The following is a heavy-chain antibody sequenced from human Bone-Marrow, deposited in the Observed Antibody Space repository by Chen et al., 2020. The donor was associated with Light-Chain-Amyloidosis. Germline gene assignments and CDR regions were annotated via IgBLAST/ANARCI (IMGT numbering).Heavy chain of an antibody. V-gene: IGHV3-74*01. D-gene: IGHD2-2*01. CDR1: GFTFNDYW. J-gene: IGHJ4*02. CDR2: IKSDGSAT. CDR3: TRGDCTSTSCFLDF. Sequence: EVQLVESGGGLVQPGGSLRLSCAASGFTFNDYWMHWVRQVPGKGLVWVARIKSDGSATNYADSVKGRFTVSRDNAKNTLYLQMKSLRAEVTAVYYCTRGDCTSTSCFLDFWGQGTLVTVSS.